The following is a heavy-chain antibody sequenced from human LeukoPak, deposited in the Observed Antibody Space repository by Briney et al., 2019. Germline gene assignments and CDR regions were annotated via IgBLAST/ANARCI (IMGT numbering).Heavy chain of an antibody. CDR2: INQDASEI. Sequence: GGSLRLSCAASGFTFSTYWMNWYRQAPGKGLEWVCNINQDASEINYVDSVRGRFTISRDNAKNSLHLQMNSLRAEDTAVYYCATDRDNSDWQKRFDSWGQGTLVTVSS. D-gene: IGHD2-21*02. V-gene: IGHV3-7*01. CDR3: ATDRDNSDWQKRFDS. J-gene: IGHJ4*02. CDR1: GFTFSTYW.